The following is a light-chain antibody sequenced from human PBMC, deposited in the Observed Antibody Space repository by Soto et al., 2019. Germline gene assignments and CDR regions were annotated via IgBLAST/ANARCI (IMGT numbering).Light chain of an antibody. CDR3: SSYTSSNTDV. V-gene: IGLV2-14*01. CDR2: EVS. J-gene: IGLJ1*01. Sequence: QSALTQPASVSGSPGQSITISCTGTSSDVGGFNYVSWYQQHPGKAPKLMIYEVSRRPSGVSNRFSGSKSGNTASLAISGLQAEDEADYYCSSYTSSNTDVLGTGTKLTVL. CDR1: SSDVGGFNY.